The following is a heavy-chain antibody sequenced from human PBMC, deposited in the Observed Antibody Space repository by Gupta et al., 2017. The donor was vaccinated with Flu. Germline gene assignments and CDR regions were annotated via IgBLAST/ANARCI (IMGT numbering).Heavy chain of an antibody. Sequence: EVQLVESGGGLVQTGGSLRLFCAASGFTFSNYWMAWVRQAPGKGLEWVANIKEDGSVKNYVDTVKGRFTISRDNGKNSVYIQMNALRPEDTAVYYCARNRGWEQFDYWGQGALVTVS. J-gene: IGHJ4*02. V-gene: IGHV3-7*01. CDR1: GFTFSNYW. D-gene: IGHD3-10*01. CDR2: IKEDGSVK. CDR3: ARNRGWEQFDY.